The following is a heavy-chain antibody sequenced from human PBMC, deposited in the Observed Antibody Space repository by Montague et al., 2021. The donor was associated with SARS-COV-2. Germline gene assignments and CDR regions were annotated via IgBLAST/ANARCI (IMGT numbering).Heavy chain of an antibody. Sequence: TLSLTCTVSGGSISSGNYYWSWIRQPAGKGLEWIGHIYTSGSTNYNPSLKSRVTISVHTSNNQFSLKLSSVTAADTAVYYCARESGSPTYYFYCGVDVWGQGTTVTVSS. J-gene: IGHJ6*02. CDR1: GGSISSGNYY. D-gene: IGHD1-26*01. CDR2: IYTSGST. V-gene: IGHV4-61*09. CDR3: ARESGSPTYYFYCGVDV.